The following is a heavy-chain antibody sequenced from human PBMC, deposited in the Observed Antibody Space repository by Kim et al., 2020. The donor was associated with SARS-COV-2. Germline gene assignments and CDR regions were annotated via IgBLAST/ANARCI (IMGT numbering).Heavy chain of an antibody. CDR3: ARGGPMVRGVAYYYYYYGMDV. J-gene: IGHJ6*02. D-gene: IGHD3-10*01. V-gene: IGHV4-34*01. CDR1: GGSFSGYY. CDR2: INHSGST. Sequence: SETLSLTCAVYGGSFSGYYWSWIRQPPGKGLEWIGEINHSGSTNYNPSLKSRVTISVDTSKNQFSLKLSSVTAADTAVYYCARGGPMVRGVAYYYYYYGMDVWGQGTTVTVSS.